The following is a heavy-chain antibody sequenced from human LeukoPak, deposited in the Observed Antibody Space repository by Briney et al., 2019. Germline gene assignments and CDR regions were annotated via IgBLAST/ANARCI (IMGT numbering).Heavy chain of an antibody. Sequence: PGGSLRLSCAASGFTFSDYYMSWIRQAPGKGLEWVSYISSGGDNIYYADSVKGRFTISKDNARSSLYLQMNSLRDEDTAIYYCAGEARGYMAFQIWGQGTTVTVSS. CDR2: ISSGGDNI. J-gene: IGHJ3*02. V-gene: IGHV3-11*01. CDR3: AGEARGYMAFQI. CDR1: GFTFSDYY. D-gene: IGHD2-2*02.